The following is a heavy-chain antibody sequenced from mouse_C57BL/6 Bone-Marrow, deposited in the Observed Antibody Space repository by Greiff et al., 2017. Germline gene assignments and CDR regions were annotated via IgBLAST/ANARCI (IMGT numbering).Heavy chain of an antibody. J-gene: IGHJ1*03. CDR1: GYAFSSYW. CDR3: ARPYYSNYWYFDV. D-gene: IGHD2-5*01. Sequence: VKLQESGAELVKPGASVKISCKASGYAFSSYWITWVKQRPGQGLEWIGDIYPGSGSTNYNEKFKSKATLTVDTSSSTAYMQLSSLTSEDSAVYYCARPYYSNYWYFDVWGTGTTVTVSS. CDR2: IYPGSGST. V-gene: IGHV1-55*01.